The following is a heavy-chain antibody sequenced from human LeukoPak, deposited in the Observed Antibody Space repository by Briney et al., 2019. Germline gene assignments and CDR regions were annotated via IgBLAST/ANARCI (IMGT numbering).Heavy chain of an antibody. CDR1: GFTFSSYG. CDR2: IYSGEST. D-gene: IGHD6-13*01. V-gene: IGHV3-NL1*01. Sequence: PGGSLRLSCAASGFTFSSYGMHWVRQAPGKGLEWVSVIYSGESTYYADSVKGRFTISRDSSKNTLYLQMNSLRAEDTAVYYCARLDRRSSFLDYWGQGALVTVSS. CDR3: ARLDRRSSFLDY. J-gene: IGHJ4*02.